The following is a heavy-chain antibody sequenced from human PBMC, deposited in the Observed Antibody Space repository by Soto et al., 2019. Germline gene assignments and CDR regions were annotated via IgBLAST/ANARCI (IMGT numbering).Heavy chain of an antibody. CDR2: INPNNGAT. Sequence: QEQLVQSGAEVKEPGASLKVSCKASGDTFTTNYIHWVRQAPGQGLEWMGRINPNNGATLYAQEFQCRPIFTTDTSTSTVYMDLNSVKSEDSAVYYCASRVLCDMDVWGQGTTVTVSS. D-gene: IGHD2-21*01. V-gene: IGHV1-46*01. CDR1: GDTFTTNY. CDR3: ASRVLCDMDV. J-gene: IGHJ6*02.